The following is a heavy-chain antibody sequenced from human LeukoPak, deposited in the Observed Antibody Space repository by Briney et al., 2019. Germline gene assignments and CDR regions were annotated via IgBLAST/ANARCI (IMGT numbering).Heavy chain of an antibody. D-gene: IGHD1-26*01. CDR2: IYYSGST. CDR1: DGSINSYY. J-gene: IGHJ4*02. Sequence: PSETLSLTCTVSDGSINSYYWSWIRQPPGKGLEWIGYIYYSGSTNYNPSLKSRVTISVDTSKNQFFLNLTSVTAADTAVYYCARGGTSRLGFDYWGQGTLVTVSS. V-gene: IGHV4-59*08. CDR3: ARGGTSRLGFDY.